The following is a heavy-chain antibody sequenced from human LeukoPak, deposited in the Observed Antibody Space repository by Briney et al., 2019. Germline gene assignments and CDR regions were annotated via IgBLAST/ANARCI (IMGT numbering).Heavy chain of an antibody. CDR1: GFTFSSYW. V-gene: IGHV3-7*03. CDR3: ARGPVYNYGLTFNY. J-gene: IGHJ4*02. CDR2: IKQDGSEK. D-gene: IGHD5-18*01. Sequence: GGSLRLSCAASGFTFSSYWMSWVRQAPGKGLEWVANIKQDGSEKYSVDSVKGRFTVSRDNAKNSLYLQMNSLRAEDTAVYYCARGPVYNYGLTFNYWGQGTLVTVSS.